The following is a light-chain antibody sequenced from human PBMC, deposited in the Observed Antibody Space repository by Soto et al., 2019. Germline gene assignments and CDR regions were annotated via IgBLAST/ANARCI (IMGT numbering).Light chain of an antibody. Sequence: EKVMTQSPATLSMSPGERATLSCRASQSVNSYLAWYQQKPGQAPRLLIYGASTRATGIPARFSGSGSGTEFTLTISSLQSEDFAVYYCQQYTNWPSWTFGQGTKVELK. V-gene: IGKV3-15*01. CDR3: QQYTNWPSWT. J-gene: IGKJ1*01. CDR1: QSVNSY. CDR2: GAS.